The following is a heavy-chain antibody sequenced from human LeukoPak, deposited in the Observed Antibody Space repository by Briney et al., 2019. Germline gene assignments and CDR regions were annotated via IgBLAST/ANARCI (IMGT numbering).Heavy chain of an antibody. CDR2: IIPIFGTA. Sequence: ASVKVSCKASGGTFSSYAISWVRQAPGQGLEWMGGIIPIFGTANYAQKFQGRARITTDESTSTAYMELSSLRSEDTAVYYCASYSSPFWFDPWGQGTLVTVSS. CDR3: ASYSSPFWFDP. V-gene: IGHV1-69*05. D-gene: IGHD2-15*01. CDR1: GGTFSSYA. J-gene: IGHJ5*02.